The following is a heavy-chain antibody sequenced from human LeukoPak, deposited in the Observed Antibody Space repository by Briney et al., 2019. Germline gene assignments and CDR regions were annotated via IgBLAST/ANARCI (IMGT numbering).Heavy chain of an antibody. CDR1: GFTFISYG. CDR3: ARELPREVTLDY. Sequence: GGSPRLSCAVSGFTFISYGMQWVRQAPGKGLAWVSRINTDGSSTTYADSVKGRFTISRDNAKNTLYLQMNSLRAEDTAVYYCARELPREVTLDYWGQGTLVTVSS. CDR2: INTDGSST. V-gene: IGHV3-74*01. J-gene: IGHJ4*01. D-gene: IGHD2-21*02.